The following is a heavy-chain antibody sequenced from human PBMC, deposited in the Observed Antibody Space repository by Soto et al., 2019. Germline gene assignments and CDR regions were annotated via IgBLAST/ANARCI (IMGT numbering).Heavy chain of an antibody. CDR3: ARGTGYAMDV. D-gene: IGHD3-9*01. CDR1: GVSISSGGNY. CDR2: IYYSGST. J-gene: IGHJ6*02. V-gene: IGHV4-31*03. Sequence: QVQLQESGPGLVKPSQTLSLTCTVSGVSISSGGNYWSWIRQHPGKGLEWIGYIYYSGSTYYNPSLESRLTISGYTSKNQFSRKLNSVTAADTAVYYCARGTGYAMDVWGQGTTVTVSS.